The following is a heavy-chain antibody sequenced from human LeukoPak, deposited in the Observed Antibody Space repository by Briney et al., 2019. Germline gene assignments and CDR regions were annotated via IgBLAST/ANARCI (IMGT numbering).Heavy chain of an antibody. J-gene: IGHJ4*02. D-gene: IGHD3-10*01. CDR1: GGSISSYY. Sequence: SETLSLTCTVSGGSISSYYWSWIRQPPGKGLEWIGYIYYSGSTNYNPSLKSRVTISVGTSKNQFSLKLSSVTAADRAVYYCAREAPDYGSGSYYFDYWGQGTLVTVSS. CDR2: IYYSGST. CDR3: AREAPDYGSGSYYFDY. V-gene: IGHV4-59*01.